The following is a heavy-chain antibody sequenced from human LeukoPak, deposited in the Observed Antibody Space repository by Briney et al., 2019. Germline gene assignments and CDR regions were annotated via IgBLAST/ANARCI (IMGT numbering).Heavy chain of an antibody. J-gene: IGHJ4*02. CDR1: GYTFTSYD. V-gene: IGHV1-8*01. Sequence: ASVKVSCKASGYTFTSYDINWVRQATGQGLGWMGWMNPNSGNTGYAQKFQGRVTMTRNTSISTAYMELSSLRSEDTAVYYCAREFRYSSSWYSDYWGQGTLVTVSS. CDR2: MNPNSGNT. CDR3: AREFRYSSSWYSDY. D-gene: IGHD6-13*01.